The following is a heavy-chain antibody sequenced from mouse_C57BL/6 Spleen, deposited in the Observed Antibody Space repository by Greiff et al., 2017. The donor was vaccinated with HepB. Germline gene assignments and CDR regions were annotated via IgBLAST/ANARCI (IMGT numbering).Heavy chain of an antibody. D-gene: IGHD1-1*01. CDR1: GYAFSSSW. Sequence: QVQLKQSGPELVKPGASVKISCKASGYAFSSSWMNWVKQRPGKGLEWIGRIYPGDGDTNYNGKFKGKATLTADKSSSTAYMQLSSLTSEDSAVYFCAREGLYYYGSSAWFAYWGQGTLVTVSA. J-gene: IGHJ3*01. CDR2: IYPGDGDT. CDR3: AREGLYYYGSSAWFAY. V-gene: IGHV1-82*01.